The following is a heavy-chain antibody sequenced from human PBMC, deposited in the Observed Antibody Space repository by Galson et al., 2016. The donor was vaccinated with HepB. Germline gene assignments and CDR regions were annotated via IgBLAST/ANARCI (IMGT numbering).Heavy chain of an antibody. Sequence: QSGAEVKKPGESLRISCQGSGYTFSTRWITWVRQMPGKGLEWMGKIAPLDSYTKYSPSFQGHVTLSADKSMNTAYLQWDNLEASDTAMYYCARGSFDSSGKQYGLGVWGQGTTVIV. CDR2: IAPLDSYT. D-gene: IGHD3-22*01. CDR3: ARGSFDSSGKQYGLGV. J-gene: IGHJ6*02. V-gene: IGHV5-10-1*01. CDR1: GYTFSTRW.